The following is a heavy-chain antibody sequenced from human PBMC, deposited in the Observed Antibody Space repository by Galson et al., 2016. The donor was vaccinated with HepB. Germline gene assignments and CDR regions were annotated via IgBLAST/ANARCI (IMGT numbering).Heavy chain of an antibody. D-gene: IGHD6-6*01. V-gene: IGHV3-9*01. Sequence: SGFRFENYAMHWVRQAPGKGLEWVSGISWNSGTIVYADSVEGRFTISRDNAKNSLYLQMNSLRAEDTALYYCAKTGGIAARPGNWYFDLWGRGTPVTVSS. J-gene: IGHJ2*01. CDR2: ISWNSGTI. CDR3: AKTGGIAARPGNWYFDL. CDR1: GFRFENYA.